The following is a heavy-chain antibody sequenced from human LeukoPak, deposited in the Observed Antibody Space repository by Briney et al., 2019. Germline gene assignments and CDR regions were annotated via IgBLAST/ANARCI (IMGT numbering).Heavy chain of an antibody. CDR3: AREYGDYYYYYMDV. D-gene: IGHD4-17*01. Sequence: SETLSLTCAVYGGSFSGYYRSWIRQPPGKGLEWIGEINHSGSTNYNPSLKSRVTISVDTSKNQFSLKLSSVTAADTAVYYCAREYGDYYYYYMDVWGKGTTVTISS. V-gene: IGHV4-34*01. CDR2: INHSGST. CDR1: GGSFSGYY. J-gene: IGHJ6*03.